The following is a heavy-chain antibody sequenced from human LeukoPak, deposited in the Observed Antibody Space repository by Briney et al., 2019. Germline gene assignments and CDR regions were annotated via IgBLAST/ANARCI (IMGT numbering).Heavy chain of an antibody. V-gene: IGHV3-30*18. CDR1: GFTFSSYG. CDR3: AKDITSQDYDFWSGYLHY. Sequence: GGSLRLSCAASGFTFSSYGMHWVRQAPGKGLEWVAVISYDGSNKYYADSVKGRFTISRDNSKNTLYLQMNSLRAEDTAVYYCAKDITSQDYDFWSGYLHYWGQGTLVTDSS. D-gene: IGHD3-3*01. CDR2: ISYDGSNK. J-gene: IGHJ4*02.